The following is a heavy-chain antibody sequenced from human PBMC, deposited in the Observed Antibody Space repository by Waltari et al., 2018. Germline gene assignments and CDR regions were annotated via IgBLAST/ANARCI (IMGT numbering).Heavy chain of an antibody. J-gene: IGHJ4*02. Sequence: QVQLVQSGAEVKEPGASVKVSCKTSGSTFTDYGVSWARRAPGQGLEWLGWISAYNGNTDYPQKLLGRVTMTTDTSTNTAYMELRSLKSDDTAVYYCARVGQYCTGISCFDYWGQGTLVTVSS. CDR2: ISAYNGNT. D-gene: IGHD2-8*02. CDR3: ARVGQYCTGISCFDY. CDR1: GSTFTDYG. V-gene: IGHV1-18*04.